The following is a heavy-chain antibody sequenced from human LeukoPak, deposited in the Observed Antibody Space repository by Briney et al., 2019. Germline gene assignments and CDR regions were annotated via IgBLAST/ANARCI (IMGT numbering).Heavy chain of an antibody. CDR1: GFTFNTYA. D-gene: IGHD4-11*01. Sequence: PGGSLRLSCVASGFTFNTYAMSWVRQTPGKGLEWVSGISVSGGRTDYADSVKGRFTISRDNSKNTLYLQMNSLRAEDTAVYYCAKSLKGDDYSNYLPLISFDYWGQGTLGTVSS. V-gene: IGHV3-23*01. CDR3: AKSLKGDDYSNYLPLISFDY. J-gene: IGHJ4*02. CDR2: ISVSGGRT.